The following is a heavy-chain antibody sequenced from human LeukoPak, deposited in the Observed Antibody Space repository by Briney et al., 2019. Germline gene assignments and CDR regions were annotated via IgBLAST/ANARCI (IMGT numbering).Heavy chain of an antibody. Sequence: GGSLRLSCAASRFSFSNYGMSWIRQAPGKGLEWVSSITGGGGSTYYADSVRGRFTISRDNSKNTLYLQMNSLRAEDAAVYYCAKSSYYDGSGFYRECYFDYWGQGTLVTVSS. J-gene: IGHJ4*02. CDR3: AKSSYYDGSGFYRECYFDY. V-gene: IGHV3-23*01. D-gene: IGHD3-22*01. CDR2: ITGGGGST. CDR1: RFSFSNYG.